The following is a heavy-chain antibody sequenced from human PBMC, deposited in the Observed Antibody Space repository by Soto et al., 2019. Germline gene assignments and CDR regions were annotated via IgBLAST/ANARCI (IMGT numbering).Heavy chain of an antibody. CDR2: INHSGST. V-gene: IGHV4-34*01. CDR1: GGSFSGYY. CDR3: ARDSPGRNYYYYYYMDV. Sequence: SETLSLTCAVYGGSFSGYYWSWIRQPPGKGLEWIGEINHSGSTNYNPSLKSRVTISVDTSKNQFSLKLSSVTAADTAVYYCARDSPGRNYYYYYYMDVWGKGTTVTVSS. J-gene: IGHJ6*03.